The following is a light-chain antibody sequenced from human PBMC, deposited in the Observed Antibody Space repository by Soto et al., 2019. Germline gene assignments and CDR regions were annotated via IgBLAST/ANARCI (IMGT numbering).Light chain of an antibody. CDR1: SSNIGTDYD. V-gene: IGLV1-40*01. J-gene: IGLJ2*01. CDR2: RNT. CDR3: QSYDRSLSGAAV. Sequence: QSVLTQPPSVSGAPGQRVTLSYTGSSSNIGTDYDVHWYQQLPGTAPKLLIYRNTNRPSGVPDRFSGSKSGTSASLAITGLQAEDEADYYCQSYDRSLSGAAVFGGGTKLTVL.